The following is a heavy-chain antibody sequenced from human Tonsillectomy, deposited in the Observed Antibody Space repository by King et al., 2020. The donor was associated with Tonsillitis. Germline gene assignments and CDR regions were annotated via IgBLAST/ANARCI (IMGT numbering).Heavy chain of an antibody. D-gene: IGHD5-18*01. CDR1: GYIFSKFG. J-gene: IGHJ4*02. V-gene: IGHV1-18*01. Sequence: QLVQSGPEVKKPGASVRVSCKASGYIFSKFGITWVRQAPGQGLEWVGWVSGYNGDTKYAQSFQGRVTITTDTSTTTAYMDLSSLRTDDTAVYYWAKDKPTAMVALDYWGQGTLVTVSS. CDR3: AKDKPTAMVALDY. CDR2: VSGYNGDT.